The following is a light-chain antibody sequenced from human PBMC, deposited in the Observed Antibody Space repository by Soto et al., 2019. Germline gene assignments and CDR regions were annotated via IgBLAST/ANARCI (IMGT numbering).Light chain of an antibody. CDR2: EVS. V-gene: IGLV2-8*01. CDR3: SAFATSRAYV. CDR1: SSDVGGYKY. Sequence: QSVLTQPPSASGSPGQSVTISCTGTSSDVGGYKYVSWYQQHPGKAPKLMIYEVSKRPSGVPDRFSGSKSGNTASLTVSGLQAEDEADYYCSAFATSRAYVFGIGTKVTVL. J-gene: IGLJ1*01.